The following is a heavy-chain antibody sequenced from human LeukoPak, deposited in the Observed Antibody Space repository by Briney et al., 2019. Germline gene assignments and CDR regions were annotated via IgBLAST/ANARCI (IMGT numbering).Heavy chain of an antibody. Sequence: GGSLRLSCAASGFTFSSYWMSWVRQAPGKGLEWVANIKQDGSEKYYVDSVKGRFTISRDNAKNSLYLQMNSLRAEDTAVYSCARDRWWLRKNYFDYWGQGTLVTVSS. CDR3: ARDRWWLRKNYFDY. J-gene: IGHJ4*02. CDR1: GFTFSSYW. CDR2: IKQDGSEK. V-gene: IGHV3-7*01. D-gene: IGHD5-12*01.